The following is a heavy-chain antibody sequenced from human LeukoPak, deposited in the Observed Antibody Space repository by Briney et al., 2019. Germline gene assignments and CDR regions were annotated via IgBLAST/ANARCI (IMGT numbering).Heavy chain of an antibody. V-gene: IGHV3-23*01. CDR3: AKGVRYLDWWILDY. CDR1: GFTFSSYA. Sequence: GGSLRLSCAASGFTFSSYAMSWVRQAPGKGLEWVSAISGSDSTYYADSVKGRFTISKDNSKNTLYLQMNSLRAEDTAIYYCAKGVRYLDWWILDYWGQGSLVTVSS. CDR2: ISGSDST. J-gene: IGHJ4*02. D-gene: IGHD3-9*01.